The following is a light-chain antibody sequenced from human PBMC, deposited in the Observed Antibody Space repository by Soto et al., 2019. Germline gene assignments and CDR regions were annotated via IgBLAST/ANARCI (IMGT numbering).Light chain of an antibody. Sequence: EIVMTQSPATLSVSPGERATLSCRASQSVSSNLAWYQQKPGQAPRLLIYGASTRATGVPARFNGSGSGTDFTLTISSLQSEDFAVYYCQRYNDWPPWTFGQGTKVEIK. CDR2: GAS. CDR1: QSVSSN. CDR3: QRYNDWPPWT. V-gene: IGKV3-15*01. J-gene: IGKJ1*01.